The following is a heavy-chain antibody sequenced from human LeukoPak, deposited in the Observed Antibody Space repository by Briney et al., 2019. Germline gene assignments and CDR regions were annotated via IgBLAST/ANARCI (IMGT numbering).Heavy chain of an antibody. D-gene: IGHD2-2*01. CDR1: GGSISSSCYD. CDR2: IYYSGST. V-gene: IGHV4-39*01. CDR3: ARQSSSDIVVVPAAAFDY. Sequence: PSESLSLTCTVSGGSISSSCYDWGWLRQPPGKGLEGIGSIYYSGSTYYNTSYKSRVTICVATSKNHSSLKLSSVTAADTAVYYSARQSSSDIVVVPAAAFDYWGQVTLVT. J-gene: IGHJ4*02.